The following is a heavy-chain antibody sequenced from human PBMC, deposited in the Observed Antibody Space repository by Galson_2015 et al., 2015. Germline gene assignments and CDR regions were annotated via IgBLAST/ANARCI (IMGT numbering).Heavy chain of an antibody. CDR3: ARGDQNGRNGVVY. CDR1: GFTFSNYF. CDR2: IRSNRFTV. V-gene: IGHV3-11*01. D-gene: IGHD1-1*01. J-gene: IGHJ4*01. Sequence: SLRLSCAASGFTFSNYFMTWIRQAPGEGLEWVSYIRSNRFTVYYADSVKGRFTISTDNAKNSLYLQMDSLRAEDTAVYYCARGDQNGRNGVVYWLQCTLFTVSS.